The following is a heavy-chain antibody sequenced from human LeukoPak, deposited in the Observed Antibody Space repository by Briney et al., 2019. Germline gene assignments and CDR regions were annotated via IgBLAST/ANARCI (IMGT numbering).Heavy chain of an antibody. CDR3: ARSALYCSGGSCFLDY. D-gene: IGHD2-15*01. Sequence: ASVKLSCKASGYTFTSYYIHWVRQPPGQQLEWSGIIKPSGDSTSDAQKFQGRVTMTRDTSTSTVYMELSSLRSEDTAVYYCARSALYCSGGSCFLDYWGQGTLVTVSS. CDR1: GYTFTSYY. J-gene: IGHJ4*02. V-gene: IGHV1-46*01. CDR2: IKPSGDST.